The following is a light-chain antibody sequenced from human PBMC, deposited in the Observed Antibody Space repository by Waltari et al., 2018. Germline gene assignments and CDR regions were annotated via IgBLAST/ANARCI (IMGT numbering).Light chain of an antibody. CDR1: SSNIGAGYD. J-gene: IGLJ2*01. Sequence: QSVLTQPPSVSGAPGPRVPISCTWSSSNIGAGYDVQWYQQLPGTAPKLLIYGNSNRPSGVPDRFSGSKSGTSASLAITGLQAEDEADYYCQSYDSSLSGSVVFGGGTKLTVL. CDR2: GNS. V-gene: IGLV1-40*01. CDR3: QSYDSSLSGSVV.